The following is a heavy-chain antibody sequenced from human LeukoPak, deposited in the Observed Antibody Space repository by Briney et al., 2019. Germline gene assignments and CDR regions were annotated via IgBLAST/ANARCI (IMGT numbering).Heavy chain of an antibody. CDR1: GGSISSYY. CDR2: IYYSGST. V-gene: IGHV4-59*01. Sequence: KPSETLSLTCIVSGGSISSYYWSWIRQPPGKGLEWIGYIYYSGSTNYNPSLKSRVTISVDTSKNQFSLKLSSVTAADTAVYYCARVRHSSSWYPNWFDPWGQGTLVTVSS. D-gene: IGHD6-13*01. J-gene: IGHJ5*02. CDR3: ARVRHSSSWYPNWFDP.